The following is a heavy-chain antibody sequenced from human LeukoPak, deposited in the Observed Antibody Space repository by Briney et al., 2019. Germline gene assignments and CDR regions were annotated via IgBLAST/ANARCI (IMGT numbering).Heavy chain of an antibody. CDR1: GGSFSGYY. J-gene: IGHJ4*02. D-gene: IGHD3-10*01. V-gene: IGHV4-34*01. CDR3: ARGKRRPYGSGNFFDY. CDR2: INHSGST. Sequence: SETLSLTCAVYGGSFSGYYWSWIRQPPGKGLEWIGEINHSGSTNYNPSLKSRVTISVDTSKNQFSLKLSSVTAADTAVYYCARGKRRPYGSGNFFDYWGQGTLVTVSS.